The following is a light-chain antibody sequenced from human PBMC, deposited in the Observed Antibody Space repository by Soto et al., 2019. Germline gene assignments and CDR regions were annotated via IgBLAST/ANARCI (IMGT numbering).Light chain of an antibody. J-gene: IGLJ3*02. CDR1: SGHSSYI. CDR3: ETWDSNNWV. CDR2: LEGSGSY. Sequence: QPVLTQSSSASASLGSSVKPTCTLSSGHSSYIIAWHQQQPGKAPRYLMKLEGSGSYNKGSGVPDRFSGSSSGADRYLTISNLQFEDEADYYCETWDSNNWVFGGGTKLTVL. V-gene: IGLV4-60*02.